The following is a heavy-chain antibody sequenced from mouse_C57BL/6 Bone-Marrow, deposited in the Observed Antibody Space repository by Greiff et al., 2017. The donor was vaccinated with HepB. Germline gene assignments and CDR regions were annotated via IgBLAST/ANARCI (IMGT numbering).Heavy chain of an antibody. Sequence: VKLLESGPELVKPGASVKISCKASGYAFSSSWMNWVKQRPGKGLEWIGRIYPGDGDTNYNGKFKGKATLTADKSSSTAYMQLSSLTSEDSAVYFCARFRYGNPHYYAMDYWGQGTSVTVSS. CDR3: ARFRYGNPHYYAMDY. CDR1: GYAFSSSW. CDR2: IYPGDGDT. D-gene: IGHD2-1*01. V-gene: IGHV1-82*01. J-gene: IGHJ4*01.